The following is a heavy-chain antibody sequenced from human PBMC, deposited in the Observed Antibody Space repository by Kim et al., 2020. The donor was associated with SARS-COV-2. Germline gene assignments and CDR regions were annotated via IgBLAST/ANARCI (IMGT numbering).Heavy chain of an antibody. V-gene: IGHV4-59*01. Sequence: TPSLKSRVTISVDTSKNQFSLKLSSVTAADTAVYYCARAPRYSSGWYSDYWGQGTLVTVSS. CDR3: ARAPRYSSGWYSDY. D-gene: IGHD6-19*01. J-gene: IGHJ4*02.